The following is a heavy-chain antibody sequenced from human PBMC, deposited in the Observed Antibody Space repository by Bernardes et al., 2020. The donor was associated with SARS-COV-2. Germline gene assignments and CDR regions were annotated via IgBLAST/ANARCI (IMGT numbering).Heavy chain of an antibody. J-gene: IGHJ6*02. CDR1: EFTFRNYW. Sequence: GSLSLSCAASEFTFRNYWMNWVRQAPGKGLEWVANIDQDGSEKYYVDSVKGRFTISRDNAKKSLFLQMNSLRAEDTAVYYCTRDWGGMDVWGQGTTVIVSS. CDR3: TRDWGGMDV. V-gene: IGHV3-7*01. D-gene: IGHD3-16*01. CDR2: IDQDGSEK.